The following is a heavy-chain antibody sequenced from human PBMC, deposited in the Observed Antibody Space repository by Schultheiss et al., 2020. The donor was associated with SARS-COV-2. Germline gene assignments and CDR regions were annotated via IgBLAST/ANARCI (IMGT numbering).Heavy chain of an antibody. Sequence: SETLSLTCTVSGGSISSYYWSWIRQPPGKGLEWIGYIYYSGSTYYNPSLKSRVTISVDTSKNQFSLKLSSVTAADTAVYYCAKGYDYVWGSYDYWGQGTLVTVSS. CDR1: GGSISSYY. CDR3: AKGYDYVWGSYDY. CDR2: IYYSGST. V-gene: IGHV4-59*12. D-gene: IGHD3-16*01. J-gene: IGHJ4*02.